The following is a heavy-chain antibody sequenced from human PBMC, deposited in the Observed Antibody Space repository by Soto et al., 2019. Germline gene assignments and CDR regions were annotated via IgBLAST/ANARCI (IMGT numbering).Heavy chain of an antibody. CDR2: IYAGDSET. J-gene: IGHJ5*02. CDR3: AGRGSVYNWFDP. CDR1: GYSFSTYW. V-gene: IGHV5-51*01. Sequence: PGESLKISCKGSGYSFSTYWIAWVRQMPGKGLEWMGIIYAGDSETRYSPSFEGQVTLSADKSINTAYLQWSSLKASDSAMYYCAGRGSVYNWFDPWGQGTLVTVSS. D-gene: IGHD3-10*01.